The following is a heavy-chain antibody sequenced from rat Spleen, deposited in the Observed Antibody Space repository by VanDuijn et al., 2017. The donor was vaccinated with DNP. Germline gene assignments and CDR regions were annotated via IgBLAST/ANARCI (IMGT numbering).Heavy chain of an antibody. J-gene: IGHJ4*01. CDR2: INYDDTST. D-gene: IGHD1-4*01. CDR1: GFTFSDSN. CDR3: ARHGLPGYSYTMDA. Sequence: EVQLVESGGGLVQPGRSLKVSCAASGFTFSDSNMAWVRQAPKKGLEWVATINYDDTSTYYRDSVKGRFTISRDNAKTTLDLQMDSLRSEDTATYYCARHGLPGYSYTMDAWGQGISVTVSS. V-gene: IGHV5-7*01.